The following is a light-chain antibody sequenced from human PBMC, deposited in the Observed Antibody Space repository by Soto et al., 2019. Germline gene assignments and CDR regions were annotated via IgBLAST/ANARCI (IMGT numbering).Light chain of an antibody. CDR2: AAY. CDR1: QRIATH. J-gene: IGKJ1*01. CDR3: QQSYSTPRT. V-gene: IGKV1-39*01. Sequence: DIQMTQSPSSLSASVGDTITITCRASQRIATHLNWYQQKPGKAPNLLIYAAYNLQSGLPSRFSGSGSGTDFTLTISSLQPEDFATYYCQQSYSTPRTLGQGTKVDIK.